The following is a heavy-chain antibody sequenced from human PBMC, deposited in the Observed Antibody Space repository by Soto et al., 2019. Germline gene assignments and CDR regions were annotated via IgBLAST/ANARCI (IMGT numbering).Heavy chain of an antibody. D-gene: IGHD6-19*01. CDR2: INHSGST. CDR1: GGSFSGYY. V-gene: IGHV4-34*01. CDR3: ARGRGIAVARRWFDP. J-gene: IGHJ5*02. Sequence: QVQLQQWGAGVLKPSETLSLTCAVYGGSFSGYYWSWIRQPPGKGLEWIGEINHSGSTNYHPSLKSRVTISGATSKNQFSLKLSSVTAADTAVYYCARGRGIAVARRWFDPWGQGTLVTVSS.